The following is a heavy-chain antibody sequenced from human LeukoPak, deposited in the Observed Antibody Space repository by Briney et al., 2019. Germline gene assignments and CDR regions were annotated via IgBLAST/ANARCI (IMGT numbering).Heavy chain of an antibody. CDR1: GFTFSSYS. D-gene: IGHD3-22*01. J-gene: IGHJ4*02. CDR2: ISSNSNYI. CDR3: ARGVDYYDSSGTIDY. Sequence: GGSLRLSCVDSGFTFSSYSMDWVRQAPGKGLEWVSSISSNSNYIYYTDSVKGRFTISRDNAKNSLYLQMNSLRAEDTAVYYCARGVDYYDSSGTIDYWGQGTLVTVSS. V-gene: IGHV3-21*01.